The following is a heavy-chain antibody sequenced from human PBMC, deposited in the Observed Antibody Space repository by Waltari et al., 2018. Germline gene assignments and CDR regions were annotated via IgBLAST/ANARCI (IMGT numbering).Heavy chain of an antibody. V-gene: IGHV3-53*02. Sequence: EVQLVETGGGLIQPGGSLRLSCAASGFTVSTNYMSWVRRAPGKGLAWVSVIYSGGSTYFADSVKGRFTISRDNSKNTLYLQMNSLRAEDTAVYYCASSVTTAYYYGMDVWGQGTTVTVSS. CDR3: ASSVTTAYYYGMDV. CDR2: IYSGGST. J-gene: IGHJ6*02. D-gene: IGHD4-4*01. CDR1: GFTVSTNY.